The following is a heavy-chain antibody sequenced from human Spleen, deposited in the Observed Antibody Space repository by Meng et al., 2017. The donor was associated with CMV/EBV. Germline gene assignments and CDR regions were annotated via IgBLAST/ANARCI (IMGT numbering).Heavy chain of an antibody. CDR2: IKQDGSEK. Sequence: GESLKISCAASGFTFSNAWMSWVRQAPGKGLEWVANIKQDGSEKYYVDSVKGRFTISRDNAKNSLYLQMNSLRTEETAVYYWASGNYGDYYYYGMDGWGQGTTVTVSS. D-gene: IGHD4-17*01. J-gene: IGHJ6*02. CDR3: ASGNYGDYYYYGMDG. V-gene: IGHV3-7*01. CDR1: GFTFSNAW.